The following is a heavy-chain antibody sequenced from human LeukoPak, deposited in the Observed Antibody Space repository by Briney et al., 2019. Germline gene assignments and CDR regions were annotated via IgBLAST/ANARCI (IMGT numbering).Heavy chain of an antibody. CDR1: GFTFSSYG. CDR3: ARDSVPYYDSSGYYWTDAFDI. D-gene: IGHD3-22*01. V-gene: IGHV3-33*01. CDR2: IWYDGSNK. Sequence: GGSLRLSCAASGFTFSSYGMHWVRQAPGKGLEWVAVIWYDGSNKYYADSVKGRFTISRDNSKNTLYLQMNSLRAEDTAVYYCARDSVPYYDSSGYYWTDAFDIWGRGTMVTVSS. J-gene: IGHJ3*02.